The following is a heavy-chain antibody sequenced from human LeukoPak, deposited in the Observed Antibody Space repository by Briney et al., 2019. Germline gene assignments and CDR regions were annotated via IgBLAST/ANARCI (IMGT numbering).Heavy chain of an antibody. CDR1: GFTFTDYF. V-gene: IGHV3-7*03. CDR3: ARENKAFEY. CDR2: IKPDGNEQ. Sequence: GGSLRLSCVASGFTFTDYFMNWVRQAPGKGLEWVANIKPDGNEQYYVDSVKGRFTISRDNAKNSLYLQMNSLGAEDTAVYYCARENKAFEYWGQGTLVTVSP. J-gene: IGHJ4*02. D-gene: IGHD1/OR15-1a*01.